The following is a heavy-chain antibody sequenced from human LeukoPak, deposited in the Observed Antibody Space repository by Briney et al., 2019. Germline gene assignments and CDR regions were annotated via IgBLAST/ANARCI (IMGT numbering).Heavy chain of an antibody. CDR1: GFTFSSYA. D-gene: IGHD1-26*01. V-gene: IGHV3-23*01. CDR3: AKDQKWELLPFDY. J-gene: IGHJ4*02. Sequence: GGSLRLSCAASGFTFSSYAMSWVRQAPGKGLECVSAISGSGGSAYYADSVKGRFTISRDNSKNTLYLQMNSLRAEDTAVYYCAKDQKWELLPFDYWGQGTLVTVSS. CDR2: ISGSGGSA.